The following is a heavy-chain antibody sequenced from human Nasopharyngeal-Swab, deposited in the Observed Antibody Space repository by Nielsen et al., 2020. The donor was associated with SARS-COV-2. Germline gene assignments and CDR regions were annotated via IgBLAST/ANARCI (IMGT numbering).Heavy chain of an antibody. V-gene: IGHV3-53*01. Sequence: GESLKISCAASGFTVSSNYMSWVRQAPGKGLEWVSVIYGGGSTYYADSVKGRFTISRDNSKNTLYLQMNSLRAEDTAVYYCARVCPDWGGFDYWGQGTLVTVSS. D-gene: IGHD7-27*01. CDR2: IYGGGST. CDR3: ARVCPDWGGFDY. CDR1: GFTVSSNY. J-gene: IGHJ4*02.